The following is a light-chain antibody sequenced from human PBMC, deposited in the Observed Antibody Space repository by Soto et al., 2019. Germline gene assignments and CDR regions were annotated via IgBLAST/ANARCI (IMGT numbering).Light chain of an antibody. CDR1: QSVSSH. V-gene: IGKV3-11*01. Sequence: EIVLTQSPATLSLSPGERATLSCRASQSVSSHLAWYQQKAGQAPRLLIYDASNRATGIPARFSGSGSGTDFSLTISSLEPEDFAVYYCQQRSNWPSITFGQGTRLEIK. CDR2: DAS. J-gene: IGKJ5*01. CDR3: QQRSNWPSIT.